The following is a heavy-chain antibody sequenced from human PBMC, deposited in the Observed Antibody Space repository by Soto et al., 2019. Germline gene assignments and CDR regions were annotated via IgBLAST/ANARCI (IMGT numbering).Heavy chain of an antibody. J-gene: IGHJ4*02. D-gene: IGHD3-3*01. V-gene: IGHV4-34*01. CDR2: INHSGST. Sequence: QVQLQQWGAGLLKPSETLSLTCAVYGGSFSGYYWSWIRQPPGKGLEWIGEINHSGSTNYNPSLKSRVTISVDTSKNHFSLKLSSVTAADTAVYYCARIRRYDFWSGYYYFDYWGQGTLVTVSS. CDR3: ARIRRYDFWSGYYYFDY. CDR1: GGSFSGYY.